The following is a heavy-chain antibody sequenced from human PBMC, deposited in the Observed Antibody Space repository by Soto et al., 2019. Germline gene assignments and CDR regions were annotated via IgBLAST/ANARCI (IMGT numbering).Heavy chain of an antibody. CDR2: ISGSGGST. D-gene: IGHD3-16*01. V-gene: IGHV3-23*01. CDR1: GFTFSSYA. Sequence: EVQLLESGGGLVQPGGSLRLSCAASGFTFSSYAMSWVRQAPGKGLEWVSAISGSGGSTYYADSVKGRFTISRDNSKNTLYLQMKRLRAEDTAVYYCENPGGSGRNWFDPWGQGTLVTVSS. CDR3: ENPGGSGRNWFDP. J-gene: IGHJ5*02.